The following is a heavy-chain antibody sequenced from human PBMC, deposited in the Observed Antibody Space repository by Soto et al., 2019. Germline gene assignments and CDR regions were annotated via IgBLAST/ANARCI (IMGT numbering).Heavy chain of an antibody. CDR3: ARDLAPYYYYYYMDV. V-gene: IGHV1-18*01. CDR2: ISAYNGNT. J-gene: IGHJ6*03. Sequence: ASVKVSFKASGYTFTSYGISWVRQAPGQGLEWMGWISAYNGNTNYAQKLQGRVTMTTDTSTSTAYMELRSLRSDDTAVYYCARDLAPYYYYYYMDVWGKGTTVTVSS. CDR1: GYTFTSYG.